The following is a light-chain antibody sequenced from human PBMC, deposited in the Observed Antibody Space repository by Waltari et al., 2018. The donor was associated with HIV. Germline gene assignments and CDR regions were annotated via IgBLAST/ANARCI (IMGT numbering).Light chain of an antibody. CDR2: AAS. CDR1: QDIRSS. CDR3: QKYNNAPSIT. Sequence: DIQMTQSPASLSASVGDRVTITCRASQDIRSSLAWYQQKPGKGPKLLFFAASSWQSGVPSRFSSSGSGTDFTLTISSLQPEDVAAYYCQKYNNAPSITFGQGTRLDIK. V-gene: IGKV1-27*01. J-gene: IGKJ5*01.